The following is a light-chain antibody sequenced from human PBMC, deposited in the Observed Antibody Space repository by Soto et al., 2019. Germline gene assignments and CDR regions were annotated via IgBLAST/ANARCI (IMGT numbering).Light chain of an antibody. V-gene: IGLV2-14*01. Sequence: QSVLTQPASVSGSPGQSITISCTGTYSDVGAFNFVTWYQQHPGKAPKLIICNVSERPSGVYNRFSGSKSGNTASLTIAGLQAEDEADYYCNSYTTSRTYVFGTGTKVTVL. CDR2: NVS. CDR1: YSDVGAFNF. J-gene: IGLJ1*01. CDR3: NSYTTSRTYV.